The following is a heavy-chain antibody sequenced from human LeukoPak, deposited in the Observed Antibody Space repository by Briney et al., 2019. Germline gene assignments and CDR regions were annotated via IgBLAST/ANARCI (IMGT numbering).Heavy chain of an antibody. V-gene: IGHV1-69*04. D-gene: IGHD4-17*01. J-gene: IGHJ4*02. CDR2: IIPILGIA. Sequence: GASVKVSCKASGGTFSSYAISWVRQAPGQGLEWMGRIIPILGIANYAQKFQGRVTITADKSTSTAYMELSSLRSEDTAVYYCARAWYGDYHQIDYGGQGTLVTVSS. CDR3: ARAWYGDYHQIDY. CDR1: GGTFSSYA.